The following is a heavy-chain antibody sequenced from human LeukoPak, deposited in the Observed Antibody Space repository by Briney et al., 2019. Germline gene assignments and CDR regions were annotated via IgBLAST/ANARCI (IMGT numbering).Heavy chain of an antibody. D-gene: IGHD6-19*01. J-gene: IGHJ4*02. V-gene: IGHV4-59*08. CDR3: ARHPGYSSGWQSDY. CDR1: GGSISSYY. Sequence: SETLSLTCTVSGGSISSYYWSWIRQPPGKGLEWIGYIYYSGSTNYNPSLKSRVTISVDTSKNQFSLKLSSVTAADTAVYYCARHPGYSSGWQSDYWGQGTLVTVSS. CDR2: IYYSGST.